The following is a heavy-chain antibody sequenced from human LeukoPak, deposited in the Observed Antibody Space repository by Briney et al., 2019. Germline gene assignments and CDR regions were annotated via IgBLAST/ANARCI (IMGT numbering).Heavy chain of an antibody. V-gene: IGHV4-34*01. Sequence: SETLSLTCTVYGGSFTDYFWTWIRQSPGKGLEWIGEINDYTGDTNYNPSLNSRVSISLEKSKNQFSLELRSVTAADTAVYYCARASPLGWELLKRRDWFDPWGQGTLATVSS. CDR1: GGSFTDYF. CDR2: INDYTGDT. CDR3: ARASPLGWELLKRRDWFDP. D-gene: IGHD1-26*01. J-gene: IGHJ5*02.